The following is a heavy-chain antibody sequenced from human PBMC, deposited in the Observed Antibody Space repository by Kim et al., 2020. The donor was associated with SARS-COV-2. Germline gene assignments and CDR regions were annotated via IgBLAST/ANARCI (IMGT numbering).Heavy chain of an antibody. J-gene: IGHJ4*02. V-gene: IGHV3-74*01. D-gene: IGHD5-18*01. CDR1: AFTFSNYW. CDR3: ASGYSYGYKGDY. CDR2: INSDGSST. Sequence: GGSLRLSCAASAFTFSNYWMHWVRQAPGKGLVWVSRINSDGSSTSYADSVKGRFTISRDNAKNTLYLQMNNLRAEDTALYYCASGYSYGYKGDYWGQGTL.